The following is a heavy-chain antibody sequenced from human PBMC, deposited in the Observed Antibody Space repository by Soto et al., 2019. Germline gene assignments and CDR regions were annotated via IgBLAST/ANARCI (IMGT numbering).Heavy chain of an antibody. J-gene: IGHJ4*02. CDR1: GGSISSGGFF. CDR2: IYSRGST. CDR3: AGGGSLQEPDY. V-gene: IGHV4-31*03. Sequence: QVQLQESGPGLVKPSQTLSLTCTVSGGSISSGGFFWSWIRQHPGRGLEWIGYIYSRGSTYYSPSFKSRVTISVDASKNQFSLKLISVTAADTAVYYCAGGGSLQEPDYWGQGTLVTVSS.